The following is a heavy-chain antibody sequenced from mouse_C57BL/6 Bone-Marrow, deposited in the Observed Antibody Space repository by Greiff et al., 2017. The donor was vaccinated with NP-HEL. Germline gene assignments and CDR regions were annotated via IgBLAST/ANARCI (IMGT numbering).Heavy chain of an antibody. Sequence: QVQLQQPGAELVKPGASVKMSCKASGYTFTSYWITWVKQRPGQGLEWIGDISPGSGSTNYNEKFKSKATLTVDTSSSTAYMPLSSLTSEDSAVYYCAPGDYGPLFDYWGQGTTLTVSS. CDR1: GYTFTSYW. CDR2: ISPGSGST. D-gene: IGHD1-1*01. V-gene: IGHV1-55*01. CDR3: APGDYGPLFDY. J-gene: IGHJ2*01.